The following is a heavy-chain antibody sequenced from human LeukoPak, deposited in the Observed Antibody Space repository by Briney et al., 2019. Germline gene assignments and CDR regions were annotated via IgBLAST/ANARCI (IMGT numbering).Heavy chain of an antibody. D-gene: IGHD3-16*02. CDR3: ARDALSYDYSWGSYRHLGIDP. Sequence: ASVNVSCKASGYTFTTYYMHWVRQAPRQGLEWMAIINPTGGTTDYAQKFHGRITVTRDTSTSTVYMELTTLTSEDTAVYYCARDALSYDYSWGSYRHLGIDPWGQGTLVTVSS. CDR2: INPTGGTT. J-gene: IGHJ5*02. CDR1: GYTFTTYY. V-gene: IGHV1-46*01.